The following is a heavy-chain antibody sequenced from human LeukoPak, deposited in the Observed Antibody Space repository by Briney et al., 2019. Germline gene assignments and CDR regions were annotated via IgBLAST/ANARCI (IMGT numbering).Heavy chain of an antibody. Sequence: NPSETLSLTCAVSGDSVTAYYWNWIRQATGKGLEWIGYVSHDGTTNYTPSLMSRVVMSAETATNTISLRLTSVTAAATGVYYCARLACYYVVGCYNHWGRGTTVTVSA. J-gene: IGHJ3*01. CDR1: GDSVTAYY. CDR2: VSHDGTT. V-gene: IGHV4-4*08. D-gene: IGHD3-10*01. CDR3: ARLACYYVVGCYNH.